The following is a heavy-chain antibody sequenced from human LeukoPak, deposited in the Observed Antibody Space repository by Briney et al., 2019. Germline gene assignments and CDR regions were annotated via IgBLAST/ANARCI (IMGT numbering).Heavy chain of an antibody. D-gene: IGHD3-22*01. Sequence: SETLSLTCTVSGGSISSGGYYWSWIRQHPGKGLEWIGYIYYSGSTYYNPSLKSRVTISVDTSKNQFSLMLSSVTAADTAVYYCARGYDSSAYYPFNYWGQGTLVTVSS. V-gene: IGHV4-31*03. CDR3: ARGYDSSAYYPFNY. J-gene: IGHJ4*02. CDR1: GGSISSGGYY. CDR2: IYYSGST.